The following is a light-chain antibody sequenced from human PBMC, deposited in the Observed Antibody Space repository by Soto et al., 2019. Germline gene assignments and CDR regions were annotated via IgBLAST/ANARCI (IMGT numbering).Light chain of an antibody. CDR1: RSDVGGYNY. CDR2: DVS. Sequence: QSALTQPASGSGSPGQSITISCTGTRSDVGGYNYVSWYQQHPGKAPKVMIYDVSNRPSGVSNRFSGSKSGNTASLTISGLQAEDEADYYCSSYTSINTLVVFGGGTKVTVL. V-gene: IGLV2-14*01. CDR3: SSYTSINTLVV. J-gene: IGLJ2*01.